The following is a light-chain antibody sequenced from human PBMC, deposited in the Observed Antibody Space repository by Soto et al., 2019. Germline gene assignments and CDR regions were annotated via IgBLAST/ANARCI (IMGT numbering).Light chain of an antibody. Sequence: EIVLMQSPGTLSLSQGERATLSFRASQSVSNNYLAWYQQKPGQAPRLLIYGASNRATGIPDRFSGSGSGTDFTLTISRLEPEDFAVYYCQQYGSSGTFGQGTKVDIK. J-gene: IGKJ1*01. CDR3: QQYGSSGT. CDR2: GAS. V-gene: IGKV3-20*01. CDR1: QSVSNNY.